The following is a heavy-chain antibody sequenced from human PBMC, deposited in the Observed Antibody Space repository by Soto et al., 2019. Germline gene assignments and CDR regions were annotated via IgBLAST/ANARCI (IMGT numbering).Heavy chain of an antibody. CDR1: GYTFTGYY. D-gene: IGHD3-10*01. Sequence: AASVKVSCKASGYTFTGYYMHWVRQAPGQGLEWMGWINPNSGGTNYAQKFQGWVTMTRDTSISTAYMELSRLRSDDTAVYYCARERGYYGSGSYSYYYYGMDVWGQGTTVTVSS. CDR2: INPNSGGT. V-gene: IGHV1-2*04. CDR3: ARERGYYGSGSYSYYYYGMDV. J-gene: IGHJ6*02.